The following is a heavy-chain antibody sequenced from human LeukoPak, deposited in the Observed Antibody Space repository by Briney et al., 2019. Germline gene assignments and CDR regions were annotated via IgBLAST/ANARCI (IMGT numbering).Heavy chain of an antibody. Sequence: TLSLTCAVSGGSISSSNWWSWVRQPPGKALEWLARIDWDDDKYYSTSLKTRLTISKGTSKNQVVLTMTNMDPVDTATYYCARTQAVAGGYYYYYMDVWGKGTTVTVSS. J-gene: IGHJ6*03. CDR2: IDWDDDK. D-gene: IGHD6-19*01. CDR1: GGSISSSNWW. V-gene: IGHV2-70*18. CDR3: ARTQAVAGGYYYYYMDV.